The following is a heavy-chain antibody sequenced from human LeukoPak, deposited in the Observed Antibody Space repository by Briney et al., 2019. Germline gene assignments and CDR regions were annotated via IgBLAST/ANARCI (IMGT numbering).Heavy chain of an antibody. CDR2: S. V-gene: IGHV4-39*07. Sequence: SETLSLTCSVSGGSMTDGDYYWGWVRQSPGTGLQWIATSYQGASLKSRVTISLDTSKNQFSLRLTSVTAADTAVYYCARGHSSVVTAIPYYFDYWGRGTLVTVSS. CDR1: GGSMTDGDYY. CDR3: ARGHSSVVTAIPYYFDY. J-gene: IGHJ4*02. D-gene: IGHD2-21*02.